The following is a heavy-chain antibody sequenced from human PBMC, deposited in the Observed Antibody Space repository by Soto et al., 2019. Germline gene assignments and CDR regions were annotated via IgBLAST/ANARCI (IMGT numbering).Heavy chain of an antibody. V-gene: IGHV4-34*01. D-gene: IGHD3-3*01. J-gene: IGHJ6*03. CDR1: GGSFSGYY. Sequence: SETLSLTCAVYGGSFSGYYWSWIRQPPGKGLEWIGEINHSGSTNYNPSLKSRVTISVDTSKNQFSLKLGSVTAADTAVYYCARSVKFWSGYYMYYYYMDVWGKGTTVTVSS. CDR2: INHSGST. CDR3: ARSVKFWSGYYMYYYYMDV.